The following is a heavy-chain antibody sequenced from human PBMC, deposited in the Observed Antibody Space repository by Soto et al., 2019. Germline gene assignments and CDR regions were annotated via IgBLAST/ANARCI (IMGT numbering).Heavy chain of an antibody. CDR3: PRAQAAYYYDSSGLPRFDY. V-gene: IGHV3-33*01. D-gene: IGHD3-22*01. CDR1: GFTFSSYG. Sequence: GGSLRLSCAASGFTFSSYGMHWVRQAPGKGLEWVAVIWYDGSNKYYADSVKGRFTISRDNSKNTLYLQMNSLRAEDTAVYYCPRAQAAYYYDSSGLPRFDYWGQGTLVTVSS. J-gene: IGHJ4*02. CDR2: IWYDGSNK.